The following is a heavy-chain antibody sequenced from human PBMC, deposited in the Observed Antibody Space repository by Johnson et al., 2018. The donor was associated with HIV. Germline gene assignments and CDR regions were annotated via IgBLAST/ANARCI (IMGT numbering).Heavy chain of an antibody. D-gene: IGHD6-13*01. CDR3: ATTGQQQTRRPPRAVDI. CDR1: GFTFSNYG. J-gene: IGHJ3*02. V-gene: IGHV3-30*03. Sequence: QVQLVESGGGVVQPGRSLRFSCVVSGFTFSNYGMHWVRQALGKGLVWVAVISYDGSYKYYTDSVRGRFTISRDNSKNTLYLQMSSLRIEDTAVYYCATTGQQQTRRPPRAVDIWGQGTMVTGSS. CDR2: ISYDGSYK.